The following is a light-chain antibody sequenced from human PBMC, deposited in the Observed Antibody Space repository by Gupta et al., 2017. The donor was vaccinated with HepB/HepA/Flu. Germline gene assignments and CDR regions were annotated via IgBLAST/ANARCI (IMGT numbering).Light chain of an antibody. CDR1: SSDVGGYNY. Sequence: QSALTQPASVSGSPGQSITISCTGTSSDVGGYNYVSWYQQHPGTAPKLMIYDVSNRPSVVSNRFSGSKSGNTASLTISGLQAEDDAYYYCSSYTSSSTVVFGTGTKVTVL. CDR3: SSYTSSSTVV. V-gene: IGLV2-14*03. CDR2: DVS. J-gene: IGLJ1*01.